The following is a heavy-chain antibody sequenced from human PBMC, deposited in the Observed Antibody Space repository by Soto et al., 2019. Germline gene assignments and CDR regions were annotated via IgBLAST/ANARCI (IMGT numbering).Heavy chain of an antibody. Sequence: QVQLVESGGGVVQPGRSLRLSCAASGFTFSSYGMHWVRQAPGKGLEWVAVISYDGSNKYYADSVKGRFTISRDNSKNTLYLQMNSLRAEDTAVYYCAKEVGDGYYFDYWGQGTLVTVSS. CDR3: AKEVGDGYYFDY. CDR1: GFTFSSYG. V-gene: IGHV3-30*18. CDR2: ISYDGSNK. J-gene: IGHJ4*02. D-gene: IGHD4-17*01.